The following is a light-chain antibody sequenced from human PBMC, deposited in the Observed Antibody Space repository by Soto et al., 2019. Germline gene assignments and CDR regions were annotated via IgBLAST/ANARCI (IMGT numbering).Light chain of an antibody. J-gene: IGLJ1*01. CDR3: AAWDDNLNAYV. CDR2: IGD. V-gene: IGLV1-47*02. CDR1: TSNIGTFY. Sequence: QSVLTQPPSTSSTPGQTVTISCSGSTSNIGTFYVYWYQHLPGTAPKLLIYIGDQRASGVSDRISASKSGTSASLAISGLRSDDEADYYCAAWDDNLNAYVFGSGTKLTVL.